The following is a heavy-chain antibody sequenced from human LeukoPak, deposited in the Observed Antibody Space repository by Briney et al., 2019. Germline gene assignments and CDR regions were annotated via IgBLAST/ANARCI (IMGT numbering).Heavy chain of an antibody. CDR1: GFTVSSNY. D-gene: IGHD3-22*01. CDR3: AREGLDDSSGYADY. J-gene: IGHJ4*02. CDR2: IYSGGST. V-gene: IGHV3-53*01. Sequence: PGGSLRLSCAASGFTVSSNYMSWVRQAPGKGLEWVSVIYSGGSTYYADSVKGRFTISRDNSKNTLYLQMNSLRAEDTAVYYCAREGLDDSSGYADYWGQGTLVTVSS.